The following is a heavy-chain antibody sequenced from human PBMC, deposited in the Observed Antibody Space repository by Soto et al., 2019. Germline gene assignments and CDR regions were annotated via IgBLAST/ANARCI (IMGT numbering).Heavy chain of an antibody. CDR3: ARTRYYYDSSGYPHQYYFDY. Sequence: ETLSLTCTVSGGSISSYYWSWIRQPPGKGLEWIGYIYYSGSTNYNPSLKSRVTISVDTSKNQFSLKLSSVTAADTAVYYCARTRYYYDSSGYPHQYYFDYWGQGTLVTVSS. J-gene: IGHJ4*02. D-gene: IGHD3-22*01. CDR1: GGSISSYY. V-gene: IGHV4-59*01. CDR2: IYYSGST.